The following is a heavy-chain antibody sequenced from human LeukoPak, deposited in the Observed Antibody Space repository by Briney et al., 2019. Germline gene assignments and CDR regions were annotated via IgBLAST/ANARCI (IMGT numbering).Heavy chain of an antibody. J-gene: IGHJ4*02. CDR3: ARGGWSMDY. D-gene: IGHD6-19*01. Sequence: SETLSLTCSVSGGSMTNYYWSWIRQPPGKGLEWIGYIHYSGTTNYNPSLKSRVTISVDTSKTQFSVKLTSVTAADTAVYYCARGGWSMDYWGQGTLVTVSS. CDR1: GGSMTNYY. CDR2: IHYSGTT. V-gene: IGHV4-59*01.